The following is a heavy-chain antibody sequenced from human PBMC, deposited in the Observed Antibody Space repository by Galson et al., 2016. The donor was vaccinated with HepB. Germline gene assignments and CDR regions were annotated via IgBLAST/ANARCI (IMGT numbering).Heavy chain of an antibody. CDR3: ASFGDWDYYGMDV. Sequence: SLRLSCAASGFSFSGYSMNWVRRAPGKGLEWLSHITSSSGSIYYADSVKGRFTISRDNAKNSLFLQMNSLRAEDTAVYYCASFGDWDYYGMDVWGKGTTVIVSS. J-gene: IGHJ6*04. CDR2: ITSSSGSI. V-gene: IGHV3-48*01. CDR1: GFSFSGYS. D-gene: IGHD3-16*01.